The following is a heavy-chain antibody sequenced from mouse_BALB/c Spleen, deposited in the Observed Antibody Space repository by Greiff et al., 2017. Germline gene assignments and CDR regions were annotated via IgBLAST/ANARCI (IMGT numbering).Heavy chain of an antibody. Sequence: EVMLVESGGGLVKPGGSLKLSCAASGFTFSSYAMSWVRQTPEKRLEWVATISSGGSYTYYPDSVKGRFTISRDNAKNTLYLQMSRLRSEDTAMYYGASRYRYDESFAYWGQGTLVTVSA. CDR2: ISSGGSYT. J-gene: IGHJ3*01. CDR3: ASRYRYDESFAY. CDR1: GFTFSSYA. D-gene: IGHD2-14*01. V-gene: IGHV5-9-1*01.